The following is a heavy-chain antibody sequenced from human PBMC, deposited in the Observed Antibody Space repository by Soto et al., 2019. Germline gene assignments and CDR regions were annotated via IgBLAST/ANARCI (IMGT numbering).Heavy chain of an antibody. V-gene: IGHV4-59*01. J-gene: IGHJ5*02. CDR2: IYYSGST. D-gene: IGHD6-19*01. Sequence: NPSETLSLTCTVSGGSISSYYWSWIRQPPGKGLEWIGYIYYSGSTNYNPSLKSRVTISVDTSKNQFSLKLSSVTAADTAVYYCARVYSSGWYEGWFDPWGQGTLVTVSS. CDR1: GGSISSYY. CDR3: ARVYSSGWYEGWFDP.